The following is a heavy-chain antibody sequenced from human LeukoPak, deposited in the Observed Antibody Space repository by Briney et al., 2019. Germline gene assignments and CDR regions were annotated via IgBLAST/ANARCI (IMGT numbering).Heavy chain of an antibody. CDR3: ARHSDGAFDY. CDR1: RDSINTKIYS. V-gene: IGHV4-39*01. Sequence: PSETLLQTCSFSRDSINTKIYSWGWIRQPPGKGLEWIGSIYYSGNTYYNPSLKSRVTLSITTSKKQFSRRLSSVTPADTAVYHCARHSDGAFDYWGQGALGTASS. D-gene: IGHD5-18*01. CDR2: IYYSGNT. J-gene: IGHJ4*02.